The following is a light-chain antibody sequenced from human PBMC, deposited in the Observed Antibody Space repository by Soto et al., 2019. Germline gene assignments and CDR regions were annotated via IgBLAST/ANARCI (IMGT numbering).Light chain of an antibody. Sequence: NFMLTQPHSVSASPGKTVTISCTRSSGSIASNFVQWYQQRPGSSPSTVIYEDDQRPSGVPDRFSGSIDSSSNSASLTISGLKTEDEADYYCQSYTSTIRVFGVGTKLTV. CDR2: EDD. V-gene: IGLV6-57*01. CDR1: SGSIASNF. J-gene: IGLJ3*02. CDR3: QSYTSTIRV.